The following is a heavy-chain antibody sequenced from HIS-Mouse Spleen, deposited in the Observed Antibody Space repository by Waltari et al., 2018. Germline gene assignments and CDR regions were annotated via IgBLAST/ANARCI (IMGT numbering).Heavy chain of an antibody. CDR2: INPNSGGT. V-gene: IGHV1-2*02. J-gene: IGHJ6*02. CDR3: ARDYYGSGSYYYYYGMDV. CDR1: GYTFTGYY. D-gene: IGHD3-10*01. Sequence: QVQLVQSGAEVKKPGASVKVSCKASGYTFTGYYMHWVRQAPGQGLEGMGWINPNSGGTNYAQKFQGRVTMTRDTSISTAYMELSRLRSDDTAVYYCARDYYGSGSYYYYYGMDVWGQGTTVTVSS.